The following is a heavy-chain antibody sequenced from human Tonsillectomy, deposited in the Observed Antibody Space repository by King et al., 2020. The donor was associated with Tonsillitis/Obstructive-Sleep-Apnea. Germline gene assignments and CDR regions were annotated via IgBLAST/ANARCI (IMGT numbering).Heavy chain of an antibody. D-gene: IGHD2-2*01. Sequence: ITLKESGPTLVKPTQTLTLTCTFSGFSVSTSGVGVGWIRQPPGKALEWLALIYWDDDKRYSPSLKSRLTITKDTSKNQVVLTMTNMDPVDTATYYCAQALCRSTSCLPRWYYYYYYMDVWGKGTTVTVSS. CDR1: GFSVSTSGVG. J-gene: IGHJ6*03. CDR2: IYWDDDK. CDR3: AQALCRSTSCLPRWYYYYYYMDV. V-gene: IGHV2-5*02.